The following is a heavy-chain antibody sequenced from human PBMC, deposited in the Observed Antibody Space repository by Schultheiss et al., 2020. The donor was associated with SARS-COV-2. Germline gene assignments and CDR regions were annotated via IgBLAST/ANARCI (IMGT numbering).Heavy chain of an antibody. J-gene: IGHJ4*02. CDR2: IYYSGST. CDR3: ARGSGLYELDY. V-gene: IGHV4-59*01. D-gene: IGHD6-19*01. Sequence: SETLSLTCTVSGGSISSYYWSWIRQPAGKGLEWIGSIYYSGSTYYNPSLKSRVTISVDTSKNQFSLKLSSVTAADTAVYYCARGSGLYELDYWGQGTLVTVSS. CDR1: GGSISSYY.